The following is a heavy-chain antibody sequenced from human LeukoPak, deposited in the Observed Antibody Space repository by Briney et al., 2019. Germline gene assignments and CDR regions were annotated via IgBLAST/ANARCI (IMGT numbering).Heavy chain of an antibody. CDR1: GYTFTGYY. CDR3: ARTYDSSGYYWDFDY. CDR2: INPNSGGT. Sequence: GASVKVSCKASGYTFTGYYMHWVRQAPGQGLEWMGWINPNSGGTNYAQKFQGRVTMTRDTSISTAYMELSRLRSDDTAVYYCARTYDSSGYYWDFDYWGQGTLVTVSS. D-gene: IGHD3-22*01. V-gene: IGHV1-2*02. J-gene: IGHJ4*02.